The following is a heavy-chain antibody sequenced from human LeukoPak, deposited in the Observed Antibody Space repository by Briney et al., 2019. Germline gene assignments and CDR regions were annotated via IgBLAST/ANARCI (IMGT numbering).Heavy chain of an antibody. Sequence: GASVKVSCKASGYTFTGYYMHWVRQAPGQGLEWMGWINPNSGGTNYAQKFQGRVTMTRDTSISTAYMELSRLRSDDTAVYYCARDMNIDSSGWLFDYWGQGTLVTVSS. J-gene: IGHJ4*02. D-gene: IGHD6-19*01. CDR3: ARDMNIDSSGWLFDY. V-gene: IGHV1-2*02. CDR1: GYTFTGYY. CDR2: INPNSGGT.